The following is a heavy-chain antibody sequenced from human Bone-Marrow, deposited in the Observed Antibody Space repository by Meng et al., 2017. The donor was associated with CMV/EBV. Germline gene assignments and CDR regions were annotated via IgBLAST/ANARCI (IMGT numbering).Heavy chain of an antibody. CDR3: ARDEWQLVRDYYYGMDV. D-gene: IGHD6-6*01. CDR2: ISAYNGNT. J-gene: IGHJ6*02. Sequence: ASVKVSCKASGYTFTSYGISWVRQAPGQGLEWMGWISAYNGNTNYAQKLQGRVTMTTDTSTSTAYMELRSLRSDDTAAYYCARDEWQLVRDYYYGMDVWGQGTTVTVSS. V-gene: IGHV1-18*01. CDR1: GYTFTSYG.